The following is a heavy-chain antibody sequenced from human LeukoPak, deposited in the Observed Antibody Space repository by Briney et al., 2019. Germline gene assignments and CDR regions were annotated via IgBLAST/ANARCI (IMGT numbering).Heavy chain of an antibody. D-gene: IGHD6-13*01. CDR2: IGTAGDT. CDR3: SRGGAPAGYAYDI. Sequence: PGGSLRLSCATSGFTSRNFDLHWVRQATGGGLEWVSAIGTAGDTYYPDSVKGRFTISRDNAKNSFYLQMNNLRVGDTAVYYCSRGGAPAGYAYDIWGHGTVVTVSS. CDR1: GFTSRNFD. J-gene: IGHJ3*02. V-gene: IGHV3-13*01.